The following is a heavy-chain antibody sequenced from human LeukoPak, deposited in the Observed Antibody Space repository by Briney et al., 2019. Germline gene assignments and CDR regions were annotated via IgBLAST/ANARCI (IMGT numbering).Heavy chain of an antibody. Sequence: SQTLSLTCAISGDSVSSNSAAWNWIRQSPSRGLEWLGRTYYRSKWYNDYAVSVKSRITINPDTSMNQLSLQLNSVTPEDTAVYYCARHGPLEWFSLEMDVWGKGTTVTVSS. CDR3: ARHGPLEWFSLEMDV. J-gene: IGHJ6*04. V-gene: IGHV6-1*01. CDR1: GDSVSSNSAA. CDR2: TYYRSKWYN. D-gene: IGHD3-3*01.